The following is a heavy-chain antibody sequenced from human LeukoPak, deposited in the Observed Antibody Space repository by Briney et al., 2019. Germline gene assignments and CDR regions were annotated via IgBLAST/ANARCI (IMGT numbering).Heavy chain of an antibody. D-gene: IGHD4-11*01. Sequence: GGSLRLSCAASVFTLRRYWMSWVRHAPGKGLEWVANIKQDGSQQYYVDSVKGGYTISRDNAKNSLFLQMNSLRGEDTAVYYCTREYLTVSYFDYWGQGTLVTVSS. J-gene: IGHJ4*02. CDR2: IKQDGSQQ. CDR3: TREYLTVSYFDY. V-gene: IGHV3-7*05. CDR1: VFTLRRYW.